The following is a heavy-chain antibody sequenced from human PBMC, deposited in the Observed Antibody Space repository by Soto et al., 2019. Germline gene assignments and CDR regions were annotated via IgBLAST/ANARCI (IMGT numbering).Heavy chain of an antibody. CDR3: AKDLFRFVVVVAATFHGMDV. Sequence: PGPSLRLSCAASGFTFSSYAMHWVRQAPGKGLEWVSVISYDGSNKYCEDSVKGRFTISRDNSKNTLYLQMNSVRAEDTAVYYCAKDLFRFVVVVAATFHGMDVWGQGTTVTVYS. CDR2: ISYDGSNK. D-gene: IGHD2-15*01. V-gene: IGHV3-30-3*01. CDR1: GFTFSSYA. J-gene: IGHJ6*02.